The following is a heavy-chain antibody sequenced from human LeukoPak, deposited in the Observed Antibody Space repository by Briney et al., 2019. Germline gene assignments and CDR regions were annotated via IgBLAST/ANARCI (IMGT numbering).Heavy chain of an antibody. V-gene: IGHV3-7*01. CDR2: INPDGSNM. Sequence: GGSLRLSCAASGFSFSSYWMSWVRQAPGKGLEWVANINPDGSNMLYVDSVKGRFTISRDNAKNSLYLQMNNLRAEDTAVYFCVSGFLQWLYWGQGTLVTVTS. J-gene: IGHJ4*02. CDR3: VSGFLQWLY. CDR1: GFSFSSYW. D-gene: IGHD3-3*01.